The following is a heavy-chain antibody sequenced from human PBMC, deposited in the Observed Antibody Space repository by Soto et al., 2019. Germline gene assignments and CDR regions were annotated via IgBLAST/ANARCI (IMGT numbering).Heavy chain of an antibody. V-gene: IGHV3-53*02. J-gene: IGHJ4*02. CDR3: ARCSGWYGQCYFDC. CDR1: GFIVSSSY. Sequence: DVQLVETGGGLIQPGGSLRLSCAASGFIVSSSYMSWFRQAPGKGLEWVSVLYSDGRTYYADSVKGRFTISRDNSKNTLYLQMNILSAEDTAVYYCARCSGWYGQCYFDCWGQGTLVTVSS. D-gene: IGHD6-13*01. CDR2: LYSDGRT.